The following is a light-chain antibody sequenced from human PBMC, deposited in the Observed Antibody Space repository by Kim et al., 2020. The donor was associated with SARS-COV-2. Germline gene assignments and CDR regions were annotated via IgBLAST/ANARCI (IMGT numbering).Light chain of an antibody. Sequence: PVERTTLSCGASQGIRGSYLAWYQQKPGQAPRLLIYGESSRATGIPDRFSGSGSGTDFTLTISRLEPEDFAVYYCQQYVSSPRTFGQGTKVDIK. CDR3: QQYVSSPRT. CDR2: GES. V-gene: IGKV3-20*01. J-gene: IGKJ1*01. CDR1: QGIRGSY.